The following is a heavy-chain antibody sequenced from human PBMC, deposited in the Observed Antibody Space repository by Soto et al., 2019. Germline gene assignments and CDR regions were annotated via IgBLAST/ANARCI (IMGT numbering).Heavy chain of an antibody. D-gene: IGHD6-13*01. Sequence: QVQLVQSGAEVKKPGASVKVSCKASGYTFTSYAMHWVRQAPGQRLEWMGWINAGNGNTKYSQKFQGRVTITRDTSASTAYMELSSLRSEDTAVYYCARDQESRSWYGGWFDPWGQGTLVTVSS. CDR3: ARDQESRSWYGGWFDP. CDR1: GYTFTSYA. V-gene: IGHV1-3*01. CDR2: INAGNGNT. J-gene: IGHJ5*02.